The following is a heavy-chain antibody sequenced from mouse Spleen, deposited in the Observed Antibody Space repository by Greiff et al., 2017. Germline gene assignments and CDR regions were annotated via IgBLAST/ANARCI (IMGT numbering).Heavy chain of an antibody. Sequence: EVMLVESVAELERPGASVKLSCTASTFNINDVFMHWVKQRPEQGLEWIGRIDPASGYTKYAPNFKGKATITADTSSNTAYLQLTSLTSEDTAIYYCVRGHYSNPHWYFDVWGTGTTVTVSS. J-gene: IGHJ1*03. D-gene: IGHD2-5*01. CDR2: IDPASGYT. CDR3: VRGHYSNPHWYFDV. CDR1: TFNINDVF. V-gene: IGHV14-3*01.